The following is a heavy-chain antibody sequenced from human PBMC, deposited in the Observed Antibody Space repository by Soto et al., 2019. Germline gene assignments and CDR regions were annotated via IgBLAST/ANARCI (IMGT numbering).Heavy chain of an antibody. D-gene: IGHD3-9*01. CDR1: GGSFSGYY. V-gene: IGHV4-34*01. CDR3: ARGRPPDILTGRYYYYYYGMDV. J-gene: IGHJ6*02. Sequence: PSGTLSLTCAVYGGSFSGYYLSWIRQPPGKGLEWIGEINHSGSTNYNPSLKSRVTISVDTSKNQFSLKLRSVTAADTAVYYCARGRPPDILTGRYYYYYYGMDVWGQGTTVTVSS. CDR2: INHSGST.